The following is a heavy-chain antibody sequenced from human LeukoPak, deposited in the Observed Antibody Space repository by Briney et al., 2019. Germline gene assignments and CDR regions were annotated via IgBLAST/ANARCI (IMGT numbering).Heavy chain of an antibody. Sequence: ASVKVSCKASGYTFTSYGISWVRQAPGQGLEWMGWINAYNGNTNYAQKLQGRVTMTTDTSTSTAYMELRSLRSDDTAVYYCARDWYCSSTSCYWAYFDYWGQGTLVTVSS. CDR3: ARDWYCSSTSCYWAYFDY. V-gene: IGHV1-18*01. J-gene: IGHJ4*02. CDR2: INAYNGNT. D-gene: IGHD2-2*01. CDR1: GYTFTSYG.